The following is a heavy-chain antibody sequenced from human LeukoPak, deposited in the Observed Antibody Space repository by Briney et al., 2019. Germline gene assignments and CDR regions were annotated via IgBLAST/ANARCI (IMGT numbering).Heavy chain of an antibody. J-gene: IGHJ5*02. CDR1: GFIFSDFY. D-gene: IGHD1-1*01. V-gene: IGHV3-11*01. CDR2: IYSSSDYI. Sequence: PGGSLRLSCAGSGFIFSDFYMSWIRQAPGKGLEWVSLIYSSSDYIYYAGSVKGRFTISRDNAKNSLYLQMNSLRAEDTAVYYCARSQWNPGKTTQTTWGQGTLVTVSS. CDR3: ARSQWNPGKTTQTT.